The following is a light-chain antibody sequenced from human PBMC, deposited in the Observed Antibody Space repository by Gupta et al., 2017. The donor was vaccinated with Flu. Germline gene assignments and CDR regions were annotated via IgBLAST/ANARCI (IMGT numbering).Light chain of an antibody. CDR3: SADTSSNNPV. V-gene: IGLV2-14*01. Sequence: SALPQPASVSGSPGPSITISCTGTSNDVGGYSYVSWYQQRPGKAPKLMIYEVTNRPSGVANRFSGSKSGNTASLTISGLQEEDEADYYCSADTSSNNPVFGGGTELTVL. CDR1: SNDVGGYSY. CDR2: EVT. J-gene: IGLJ3*02.